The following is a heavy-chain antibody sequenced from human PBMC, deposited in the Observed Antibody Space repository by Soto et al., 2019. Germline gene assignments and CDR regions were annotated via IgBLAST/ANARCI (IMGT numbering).Heavy chain of an antibody. V-gene: IGHV3-9*01. J-gene: IGHJ4*02. CDR1: GFTFDDYA. Sequence: DVQLVESGGGLVQPGRSLRLSCAASGFTFDDYAMHWVRQAPGKGLEWVSGISWNSGSIGYADSVKGRFTISRDNAKNSLYLQMNSLRAEDTALYYCAKDSGRAGLFDYWGQGTLVTVSS. CDR2: ISWNSGSI. D-gene: IGHD6-19*01. CDR3: AKDSGRAGLFDY.